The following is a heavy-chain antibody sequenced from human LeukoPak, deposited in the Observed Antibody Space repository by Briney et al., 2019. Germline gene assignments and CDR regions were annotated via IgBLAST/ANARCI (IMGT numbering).Heavy chain of an antibody. CDR1: GGSISSYY. CDR2: ISYSGST. V-gene: IGHV4-59*01. CDR3: ARGEPYYYGSGTLVDYFDY. D-gene: IGHD3-10*01. Sequence: SETLSLTCTVSGGSISSYYWSWIRQPPGKGLEWIGYISYSGSTNHNPSLKSRVTISVDTSRNQFSLKLNSVTAADTAVYYCARGEPYYYGSGTLVDYFDYWGQGTLVTVSS. J-gene: IGHJ4*02.